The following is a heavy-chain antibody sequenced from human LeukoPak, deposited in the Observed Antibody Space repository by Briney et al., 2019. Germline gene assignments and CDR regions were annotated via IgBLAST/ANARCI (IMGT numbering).Heavy chain of an antibody. Sequence: GGSLRLSCAASGFTFSSYWMSWVRQAPGKGLEWVANIKQDGSEKYYVDSVKGRFTISRDNAKNSLYLQMNSLRAEDTAVYYCARVPPKKNDFWSGYLDAFDIWGQGTMVTVSS. CDR1: GFTFSSYW. D-gene: IGHD3-3*01. V-gene: IGHV3-7*01. CDR3: ARVPPKKNDFWSGYLDAFDI. CDR2: IKQDGSEK. J-gene: IGHJ3*02.